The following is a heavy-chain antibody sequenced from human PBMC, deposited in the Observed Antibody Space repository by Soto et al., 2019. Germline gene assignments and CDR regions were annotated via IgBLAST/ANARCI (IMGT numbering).Heavy chain of an antibody. Sequence: QVQLQESGPGLVRPSQTLSLTCTVSGGSISSGGYYWSWMRQPPGKGLEWIGYIYYSGSTYDNPSLQMRVTIAVDTYKNRFSLKLRSVTAADTALYYCARGVTHWGQGNLVTVSS. CDR3: ARGVTH. CDR2: IYYSGST. CDR1: GGSISSGGYY. V-gene: IGHV4-31*03. J-gene: IGHJ4*02. D-gene: IGHD4-4*01.